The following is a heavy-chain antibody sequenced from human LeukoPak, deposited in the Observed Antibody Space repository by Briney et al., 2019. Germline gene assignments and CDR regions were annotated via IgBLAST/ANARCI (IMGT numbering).Heavy chain of an antibody. Sequence: ASVKVSCTASGYTFSTYYMHWVRQAPGQGLEWMGVIDPSGGSTNYARTFQGRVTITTDTSTSTAYMELRSLRSDDTAVYYCARVRSSGWDPIDYWGQGTLVTVSS. CDR3: ARVRSSGWDPIDY. CDR1: GYTFSTYY. D-gene: IGHD6-19*01. CDR2: IDPSGGST. J-gene: IGHJ4*02. V-gene: IGHV1-46*01.